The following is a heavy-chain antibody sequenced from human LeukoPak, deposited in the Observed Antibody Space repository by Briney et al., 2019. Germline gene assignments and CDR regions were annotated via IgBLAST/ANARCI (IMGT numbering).Heavy chain of an antibody. V-gene: IGHV4-39*07. Sequence: PSETLSLTCTVSGGSISSTSFYWCWIRQPPGKGLEWIGNIYQSGNTYYNPSLKSRVTISLHTSKNQFSLKLNSVTASDTAVYYCARSDWYLRGDAFDIWGQGTMVVVSS. CDR2: IYQSGNT. J-gene: IGHJ3*02. CDR3: ARSDWYLRGDAFDI. D-gene: IGHD3-9*01. CDR1: GGSISSTSFY.